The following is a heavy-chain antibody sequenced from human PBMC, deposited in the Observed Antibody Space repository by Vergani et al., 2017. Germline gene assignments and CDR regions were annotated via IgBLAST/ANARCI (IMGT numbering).Heavy chain of an antibody. J-gene: IGHJ6*02. CDR2: ISGSGGST. V-gene: IGHV3-23*01. Sequence: EVQLLESGGGLVQPGGSLRLSCAASGFTFSSYAMSWVRQAPGKGLEWVSAISGSGGSTYYADSVKGRFTISRDNSKDTLYLQMNSLSAEDTAVYYCAKRGGRLWDYYGMDVWGQGTTVTVSS. D-gene: IGHD1-26*01. CDR3: AKRGGRLWDYYGMDV. CDR1: GFTFSSYA.